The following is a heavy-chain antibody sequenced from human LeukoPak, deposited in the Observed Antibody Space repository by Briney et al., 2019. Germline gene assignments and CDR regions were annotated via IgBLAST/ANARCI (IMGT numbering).Heavy chain of an antibody. D-gene: IGHD6-13*01. Sequence: PGGSLRLSCAASGFTFSSYAMNWVRQAPGKGLEWVSAISGSGGSTYYADSVKGRFTISRDNAKNSLYLQMNSLRAEDTAMYYCARDSSWHVPVPENPVAFDYWGQGTLVTVSS. CDR2: ISGSGGST. J-gene: IGHJ4*02. V-gene: IGHV3-23*01. CDR3: ARDSSWHVPVPENPVAFDY. CDR1: GFTFSSYA.